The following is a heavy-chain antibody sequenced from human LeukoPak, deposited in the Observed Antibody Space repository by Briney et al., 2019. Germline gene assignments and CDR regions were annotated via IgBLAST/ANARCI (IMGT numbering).Heavy chain of an antibody. J-gene: IGHJ5*02. CDR1: GYTLTELS. D-gene: IGHD2-15*01. V-gene: IGHV1-2*02. CDR2: INPNSGGT. Sequence: ASVKVSCKVSGYTLTELSMHWVRQAPGQGLEWMGWINPNSGGTNYAQKFQGRVTMTRDTSISTAYMELSRLRSDDTAVYYCARDPATIVVVVAAQYNWFDPWGQGTLVTVSS. CDR3: ARDPATIVVVVAAQYNWFDP.